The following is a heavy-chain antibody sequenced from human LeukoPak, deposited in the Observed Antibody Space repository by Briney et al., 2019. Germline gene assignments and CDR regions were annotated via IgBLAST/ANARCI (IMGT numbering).Heavy chain of an antibody. CDR3: ARHFHGARFGF. Sequence: GESLRISCKRSGFDFTAYGFAGVRQMHGKGREWMGNILHRGSNGRYSPRFHGQVTMSADKSLTNVYLQWSSLKAADPAMYCCARHFHGARFGFWGQGSLVTVSS. V-gene: IGHV5-51*01. J-gene: IGHJ4*02. CDR2: ILHRGSNG. CDR1: GFDFTAYG.